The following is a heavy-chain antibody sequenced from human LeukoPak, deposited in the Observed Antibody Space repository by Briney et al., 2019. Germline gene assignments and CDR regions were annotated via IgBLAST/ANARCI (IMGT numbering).Heavy chain of an antibody. CDR1: GFTFSSYA. V-gene: IGHV3-30-3*01. CDR3: ARDPAHGMDV. J-gene: IGHJ6*02. CDR2: ISYDGSNK. Sequence: GGSLRLSCAASGFTFSSYAMHWVRQAPGEGLEWVAVISYDGSNKYYADSVKGRFTISRDNSKNTLYLQMNSLRAEDTAVYYCARDPAHGMDVWGPGTTVTVSS.